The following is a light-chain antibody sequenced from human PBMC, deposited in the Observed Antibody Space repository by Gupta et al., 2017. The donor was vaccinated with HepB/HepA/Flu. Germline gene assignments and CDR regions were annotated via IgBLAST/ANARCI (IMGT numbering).Light chain of an antibody. CDR1: SSDVGSYNL. CDR3: CSYAGSSTVV. CDR2: EVS. V-gene: IGLV2-23*02. J-gene: IGLJ2*01. Sequence: QSALTQPASVSGSAGQSITISCTGTSSDVGSYNLVSWYQQHPGKAPKLMIYEVSKRPSGVSNRFSRSKSGNTASLTISGLQAEDEADYYCCSYAGSSTVVFGGGTKLTVL.